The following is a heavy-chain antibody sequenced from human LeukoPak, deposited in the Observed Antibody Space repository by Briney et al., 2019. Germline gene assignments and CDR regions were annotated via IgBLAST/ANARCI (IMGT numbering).Heavy chain of an antibody. CDR2: IYHTGST. D-gene: IGHD3-10*01. CDR1: GGSISSSNW. Sequence: PSGTLSLTCAVSGGSISSSNWWSWVRQPPGKGLEWIGYIYHTGSTSYSPSLKSRVTISAETSQNQFSLKLSSVTAADTAVYYCARVRNDYYGSGSYYYYYMDVWGKGTTVTISS. J-gene: IGHJ6*03. V-gene: IGHV4-4*02. CDR3: ARVRNDYYGSGSYYYYYMDV.